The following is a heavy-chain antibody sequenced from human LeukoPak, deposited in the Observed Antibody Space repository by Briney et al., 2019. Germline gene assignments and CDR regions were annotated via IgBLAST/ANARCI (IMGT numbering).Heavy chain of an antibody. CDR3: AKDHSSVAGYYGMDI. CDR1: VCTFSSYI. V-gene: IGHV1-69*08. J-gene: IGHJ6*02. D-gene: IGHD6-19*01. CDR2: IIPILGRA. Sequence: ASVKVSCKASVCTFSSYILSWLRPAPGQGLEWMGRIIPILGRANLAQKSQGRVTITADKSTSTAYMELSSLRSGDTAVYYCAKDHSSVAGYYGMDICGQGATVTVSS.